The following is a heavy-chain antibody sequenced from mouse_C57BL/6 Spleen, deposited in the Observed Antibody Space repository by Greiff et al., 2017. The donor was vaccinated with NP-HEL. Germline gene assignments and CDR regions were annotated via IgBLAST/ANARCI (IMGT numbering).Heavy chain of an antibody. CDR3: AREDGLYSNCPWFAY. Sequence: VQLKESGAELVRPGASVKLSCKASGYTFTDYYINWVKQRPGQGLEWIARIYPGSGNTYYNEKFKGKATLTAEKSSSTAYMQLSSLTSEDSAVYFCAREDGLYSNCPWFAYWGQGTLVTVSA. D-gene: IGHD2-5*01. CDR2: IYPGSGNT. CDR1: GYTFTDYY. V-gene: IGHV1-76*01. J-gene: IGHJ3*01.